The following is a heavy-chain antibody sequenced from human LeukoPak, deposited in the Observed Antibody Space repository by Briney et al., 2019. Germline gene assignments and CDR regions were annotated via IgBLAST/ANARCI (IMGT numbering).Heavy chain of an antibody. J-gene: IGHJ6*03. CDR2: IIPIFGTA. V-gene: IGHV1-69*05. D-gene: IGHD2-15*01. CDR3: ARDLGVVAAAYYYYYMDV. Sequence: ASVKVPCKASGGTFSSYAISWVRQAPGQGLEWMGRIIPIFGTANYAQKFQGRVTITTDESTSTAYMELSSLRSEDTAVYYCARDLGVVAAAYYYYYMDVWGKGTTVTVSS. CDR1: GGTFSSYA.